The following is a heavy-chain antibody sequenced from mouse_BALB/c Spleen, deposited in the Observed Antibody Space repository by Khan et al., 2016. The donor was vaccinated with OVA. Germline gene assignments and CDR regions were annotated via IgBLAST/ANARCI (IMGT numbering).Heavy chain of an antibody. CDR1: GYTFTSYW. CDR2: VSPGSGSP. V-gene: IGHV1S41*01. J-gene: IGHJ4*01. Sequence: DLVKPGASVKLSCKASGYTFTSYWINWIKQRPGQGLELIGRVSPGSGSPYYNEMFKGKAAVTVDKSSSTAYIQLNSLSSEDSAVYCCTRANYYGNSLYAMDYWGQGTSVTVSS. CDR3: TRANYYGNSLYAMDY. D-gene: IGHD1-1*01.